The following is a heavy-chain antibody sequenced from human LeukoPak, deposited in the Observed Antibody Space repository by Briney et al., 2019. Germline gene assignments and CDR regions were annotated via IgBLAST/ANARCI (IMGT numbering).Heavy chain of an antibody. CDR2: ISGSGGST. CDR1: GFTFSSYA. D-gene: IGHD6-13*01. Sequence: GGSLRLSCAASGFTFSSYAMSWVRQAPGKGLEWVSAISGSGGSTYYADSVKGRFTISRDNSKNTLYLQMNSLRAEDTAVYYCAKPLTYSSSWYEPYFDYWGQGTLVTVSS. V-gene: IGHV3-23*01. CDR3: AKPLTYSSSWYEPYFDY. J-gene: IGHJ4*02.